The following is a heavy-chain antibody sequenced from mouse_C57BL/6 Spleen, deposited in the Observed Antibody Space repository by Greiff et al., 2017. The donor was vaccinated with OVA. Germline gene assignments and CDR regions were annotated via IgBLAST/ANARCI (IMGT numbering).Heavy chain of an antibody. CDR3: ARRANPYYFDD. CDR1: GYAFSSSW. Sequence: VQRVESGPELVKPGASVKISCKASGYAFSSSWMNWVKQRPGKGLEWIGRIYPGDGDTNYNGKFKGKATLTADKSSSTAYMQLSSLTSEDSAVYFCARRANPYYFDDWGQGTTLTVSS. D-gene: IGHD3-1*01. CDR2: IYPGDGDT. V-gene: IGHV1-82*01. J-gene: IGHJ2*01.